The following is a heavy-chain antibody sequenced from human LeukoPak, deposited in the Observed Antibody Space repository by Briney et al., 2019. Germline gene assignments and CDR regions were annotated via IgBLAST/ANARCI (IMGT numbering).Heavy chain of an antibody. Sequence: PSETLSLTCAVYGGSFSGYYWSWIRQPPGKGLEWIGEINHSGSTNYNPSLKSRVTISVDTSKNQFSLKLSSVTAADTAVYYCARQGGGYGDSFDYWGQGTLVTVSS. J-gene: IGHJ4*02. CDR1: GGSFSGYY. V-gene: IGHV4-34*01. D-gene: IGHD4-17*01. CDR2: INHSGST. CDR3: ARQGGGYGDSFDY.